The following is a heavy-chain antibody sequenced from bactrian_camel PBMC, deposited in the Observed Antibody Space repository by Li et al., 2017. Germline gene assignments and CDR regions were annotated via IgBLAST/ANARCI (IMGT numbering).Heavy chain of an antibody. CDR3: AKRSGYCSGSRCYGLGGSEVDFGS. CDR1: GFPHWPTC. D-gene: IGHD3*01. J-gene: IGHJ6*01. V-gene: IGHV3S1*01. CDR2: INSGGDST. Sequence: HVQLVESGGGSVEAGGSPRVSYAVSGFPHWPTCMAWFRQIAGKGLEWVSSINSGGDSTYYTDSLKGRLAISRDNAKNTLYLLLDSLTTEDTAMYYCAKRSGYCSGSRCYGLGGSEVDFGSWGQGTQVTVS.